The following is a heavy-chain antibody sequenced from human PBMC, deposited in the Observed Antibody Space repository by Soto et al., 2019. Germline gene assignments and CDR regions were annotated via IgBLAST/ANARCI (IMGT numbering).Heavy chain of an antibody. CDR1: DFSLTTRGVG. Sequence: SGPTLVNPNQTLALTCNFSDFSLTTRGVGVGWIRQPPGKALEWFALIYWNDDQRYNPSLKSRLTVTNDPSKNHVVLTMPNVDPLDTPPYYCTHRSPAYGHDFWGPGTLVTVSS. J-gene: IGHJ4*02. CDR3: THRSPAYGHDF. CDR2: IYWNDDQ. V-gene: IGHV2-5*01. D-gene: IGHD3-10*01.